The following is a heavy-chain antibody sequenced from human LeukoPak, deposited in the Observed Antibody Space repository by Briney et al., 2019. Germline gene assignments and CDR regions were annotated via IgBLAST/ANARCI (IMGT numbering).Heavy chain of an antibody. CDR2: INWNGGST. CDR3: ARGSGGVVVTDFDY. CDR1: GFTFDDYG. V-gene: IGHV3-20*04. D-gene: IGHD2-15*01. Sequence: GGSLRLSCAASGFTFDDYGMSWVRQAPGKGLEWVSGINWNGGSTGYADSVKGRFTISRDNAKNSLYLQMNSLRAEDTALYYCARGSGGVVVTDFDYWGQGTLVTVSS. J-gene: IGHJ4*02.